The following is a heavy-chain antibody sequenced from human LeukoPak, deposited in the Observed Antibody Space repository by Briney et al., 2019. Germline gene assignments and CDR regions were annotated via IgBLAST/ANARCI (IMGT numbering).Heavy chain of an antibody. J-gene: IGHJ4*02. Sequence: ASVKVSCKVSGYTLTELSMHWVRQAPGKGLEWMGGFDPEDGETIYAQKFQGRVTMTEDTSTDIAYMELSSLRSEDTAVYYCARGAGSGSYYKGPIQYFDYWGQGTLVTVSS. CDR1: GYTLTELS. CDR3: ARGAGSGSYYKGPIQYFDY. CDR2: FDPEDGET. V-gene: IGHV1-24*01. D-gene: IGHD3-10*01.